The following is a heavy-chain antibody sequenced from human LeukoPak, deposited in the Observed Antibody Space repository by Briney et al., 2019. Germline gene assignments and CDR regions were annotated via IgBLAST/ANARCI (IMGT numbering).Heavy chain of an antibody. CDR2: INPSGGST. CDR3: ARLSSRIEDDILTGCCLFDY. Sequence: ASVKVSCKASGCTFTSYYMHWVRQAPGQGLEWMGIINPSGGSTSYAQKFQGRVTMTRDMSTSTVYMELSSLRSEDTAVYYCARLSSRIEDDILTGCCLFDYWGQGTLVTVSS. V-gene: IGHV1-46*01. CDR1: GCTFTSYY. D-gene: IGHD3-9*01. J-gene: IGHJ4*02.